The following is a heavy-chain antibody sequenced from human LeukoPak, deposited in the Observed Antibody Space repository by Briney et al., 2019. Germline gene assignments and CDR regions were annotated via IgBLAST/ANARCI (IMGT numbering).Heavy chain of an antibody. CDR2: IRGSDYSK. J-gene: IGHJ4*02. CDR1: GLPFSSYA. V-gene: IGHV3-23*01. CDR3: AKDTGPAAGITADY. D-gene: IGHD6-13*01. Sequence: PGGPERLLCGVSGLPFSSYAKTGAREARGKAREGVSTIRGSDYSKYCADSVKGRFTISRDNSKNTLYLQMNSLTADDTAIYYSAKDTGPAAGITADYWGQGTLVTVSS.